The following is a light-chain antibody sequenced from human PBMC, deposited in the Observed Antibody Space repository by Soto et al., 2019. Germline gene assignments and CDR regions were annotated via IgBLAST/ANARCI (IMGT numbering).Light chain of an antibody. CDR3: CSYTTSNTRQIV. J-gene: IGLJ1*01. CDR2: DVS. Sequence: QSVLPQPASVSGSPGQSITISCTGTSSDVGGYNYVSWYQQHPGKAPKFMIYDVSNRPSGVSNRFSGSKSGNTASLTISGLQAEDEADYYCCSYTTSNTRQIVFGTGTKVTAL. CDR1: SSDVGGYNY. V-gene: IGLV2-14*01.